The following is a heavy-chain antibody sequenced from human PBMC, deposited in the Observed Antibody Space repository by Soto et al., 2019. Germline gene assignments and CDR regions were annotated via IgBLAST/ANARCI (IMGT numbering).Heavy chain of an antibody. J-gene: IGHJ4*02. CDR3: ARSPGYSSSWYKTMDY. V-gene: IGHV4-4*02. D-gene: IGHD6-13*01. CDR2: IYHSGST. Sequence: PSETLSLTCAVSGGSISSSNWWSWVRQPPGKGLEWIGEIYHSGSTNYNPSLKSRVTISVDKSKNQFSLKLSSVTAADTAVYYCARSPGYSSSWYKTMDYWGQGTLVTVS. CDR1: GGSISSSNW.